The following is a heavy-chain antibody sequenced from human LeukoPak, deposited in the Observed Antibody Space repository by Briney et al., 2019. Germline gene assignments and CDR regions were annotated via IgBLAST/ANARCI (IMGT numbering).Heavy chain of an antibody. CDR2: IRYDGSNK. CDR1: GFTFSSYG. J-gene: IGHJ4*02. CDR3: AKDGLTYYYDSSGYRAGDY. D-gene: IGHD3-22*01. Sequence: GGSLRLSCAASGFTFSSYGMHWVRQAPGKGLEWVAFIRYDGSNKYYADSVKGRFTISRDNSKNTLYLQMNSLRAEDTAVYYCAKDGLTYYYDSSGYRAGDYWGQGTLVTVSS. V-gene: IGHV3-30*02.